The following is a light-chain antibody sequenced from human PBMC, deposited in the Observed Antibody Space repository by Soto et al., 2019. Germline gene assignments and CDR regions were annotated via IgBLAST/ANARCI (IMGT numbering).Light chain of an antibody. CDR3: QQRSNWPWT. Sequence: ETVLTQSPATLSSSPGERVTLSCRASQSVTTYLAWYQHKPGQAPSLLIYDVSHRATGISARFSGSGSGTDFTLTISSLEPEDFAVYYCQQRSNWPWTFGQGTKVDIK. CDR1: QSVTTY. J-gene: IGKJ1*01. V-gene: IGKV3-11*01. CDR2: DVS.